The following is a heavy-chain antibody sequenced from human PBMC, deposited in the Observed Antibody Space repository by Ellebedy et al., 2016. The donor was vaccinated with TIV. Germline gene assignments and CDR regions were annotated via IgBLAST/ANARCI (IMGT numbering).Heavy chain of an antibody. J-gene: IGHJ4*02. Sequence: PGGSLRLSCAASGFTFSNYCMHWVRQGPGKGLVWVSRINNDGTYTSYADSVKGRFTISRDHAKNTLYLQMNSLRAEDTAVYYCVRGSARPGIDYWGQGTLVTVSS. CDR1: GFTFSNYC. V-gene: IGHV3-74*01. CDR3: VRGSARPGIDY. CDR2: INNDGTYT.